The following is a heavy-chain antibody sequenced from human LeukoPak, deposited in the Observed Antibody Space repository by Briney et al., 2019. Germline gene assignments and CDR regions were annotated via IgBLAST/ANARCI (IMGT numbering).Heavy chain of an antibody. J-gene: IGHJ4*02. CDR3: ARGTSTTVTTDY. CDR1: GGSINSSSYY. CDR2: VYYSGST. Sequence: SETLSLTCTVSGGSINSSSYYWGWIRQPPGKGLEWIGSVYYSGSTHYNPSLKSQVTISVDTSKNHFSLRLSSVTAADTAVYYCARGTSTTVTTDYWGQGTLVTVSS. V-gene: IGHV4-39*02. D-gene: IGHD4-11*01.